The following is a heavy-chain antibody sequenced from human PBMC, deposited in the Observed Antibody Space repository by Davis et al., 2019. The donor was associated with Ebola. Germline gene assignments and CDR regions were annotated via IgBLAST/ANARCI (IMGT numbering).Heavy chain of an antibody. CDR2: ISYPSNII. D-gene: IGHD2-15*01. J-gene: IGHJ6*02. CDR1: GFTFSTYS. CDR3: ARLGYCTGGSCFSPYHYGLDV. Sequence: PGGSLRLSCAASGFTFSTYSMNWIRQAPGKGLEWVSFISYPSNIIYYADSVRGRLTISRDNAKNSLYLQMNSLRAEDTAVYYCARLGYCTGGSCFSPYHYGLDVWGQGTTVTVSS. V-gene: IGHV3-48*04.